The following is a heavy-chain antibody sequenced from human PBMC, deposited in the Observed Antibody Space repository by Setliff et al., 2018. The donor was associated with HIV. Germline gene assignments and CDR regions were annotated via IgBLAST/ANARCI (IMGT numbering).Heavy chain of an antibody. J-gene: IGHJ6*02. D-gene: IGHD3-10*01. CDR3: ARDLGSGLYYYGMDV. CDR1: GGSISSGSCY. CDR2: IYTSGGT. Sequence: PSETLSLTCTVSGGSISSGSCYWSWIRQPAGKGLEWNGRIYTSGGTNYNPSLKSRVTISVDTSKKQFSLKLSSVTAADTAVYYCARDLGSGLYYYGMDVWGQGTTVTVSS. V-gene: IGHV4-61*02.